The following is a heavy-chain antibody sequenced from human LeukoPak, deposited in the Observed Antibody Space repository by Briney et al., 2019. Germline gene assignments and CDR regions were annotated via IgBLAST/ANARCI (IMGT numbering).Heavy chain of an antibody. V-gene: IGHV3-7*01. J-gene: IGHJ6*02. CDR3: ARDHSIADGMDV. Sequence: GGSLRLSCAASGFTFSGYWMSWVRQAPGKGLEWVANIKQDGSEKYYVDSVKGRFTISRDNAKNSLYLQMNSMRAEDTAVYYCARDHSIADGMDVWGQGTTVTVSS. CDR1: GFTFSGYW. CDR2: IKQDGSEK. D-gene: IGHD2-21*01.